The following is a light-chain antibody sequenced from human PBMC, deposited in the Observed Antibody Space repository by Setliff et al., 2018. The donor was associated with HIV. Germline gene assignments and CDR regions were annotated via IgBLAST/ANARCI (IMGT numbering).Light chain of an antibody. J-gene: IGLJ1*01. CDR1: NSDVGSYNL. CDR3: CSYAGSYTFDV. Sequence: QSALTQPASVSGSPGQSITISCTGTNSDVGSYNLVSWYQQHPGKAPKLMIYDVSERPSGVPDRFSGSKSANTASLTISGLQAEDEADYYCCSYAGSYTFDVFGTGTKVTVL. CDR2: DVS. V-gene: IGLV2-11*01.